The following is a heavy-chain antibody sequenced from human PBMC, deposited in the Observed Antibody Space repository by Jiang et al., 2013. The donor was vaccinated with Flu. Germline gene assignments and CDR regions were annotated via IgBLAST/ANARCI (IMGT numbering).Heavy chain of an antibody. CDR1: GYTFTNNY. D-gene: IGHD2-8*02. Sequence: CGAEVKKPGASVKVSCTASGYTFTNNYVHWVRRAPGQGLDWMGLIIPSSGGTIYAQKFQGRVTVTRDTSTNTVYMELSSLRSEDTAIYYCAREAGIVSTVPEKNFDYWAREPRSPSPQ. CDR3: AREAGIVSTVPEKNFDY. J-gene: IGHJ4*02. V-gene: IGHV1-46*01. CDR2: IIPSSGGT.